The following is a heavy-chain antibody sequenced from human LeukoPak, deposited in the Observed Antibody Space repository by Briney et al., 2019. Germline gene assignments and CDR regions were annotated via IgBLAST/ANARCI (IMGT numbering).Heavy chain of an antibody. CDR1: GGSVSSGSYY. CDR2: INHSGST. J-gene: IGHJ4*02. CDR3: ARSRGRYCSSTSCRYFDY. V-gene: IGHV4-39*07. D-gene: IGHD2-2*01. Sequence: SETLSLTCTVSGGSVSSGSYYWSWIRQPPGKGLEWIGQINHSGSTNYNPSLKSRVTISVDTSKNQFSLKLSSVTAADTAVYYCARSRGRYCSSTSCRYFDYWGQGTLVTVSS.